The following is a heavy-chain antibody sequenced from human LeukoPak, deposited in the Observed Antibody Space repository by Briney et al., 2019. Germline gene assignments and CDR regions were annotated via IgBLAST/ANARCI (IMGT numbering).Heavy chain of an antibody. CDR3: ARHKGAGTTNYDGMDV. Sequence: SETLSLTCIVSGGSISSSGYYWGWVCQPPGKGLEWVASIFYSGTTYYNPSLKSRLTISIDTSKKQFSLKLNSLTAADTAVYYCARHKGAGTTNYDGMDVWGQGTTVTVSS. CDR1: GGSISSSGYY. CDR2: IFYSGTT. V-gene: IGHV4-39*01. D-gene: IGHD1-7*01. J-gene: IGHJ6*02.